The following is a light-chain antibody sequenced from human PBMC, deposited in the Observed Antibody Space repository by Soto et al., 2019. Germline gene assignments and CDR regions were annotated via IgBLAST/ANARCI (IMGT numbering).Light chain of an antibody. CDR2: DVS. V-gene: IGLV2-14*03. CDR3: SSYTSSSTVV. J-gene: IGLJ2*01. CDR1: SSDVGGYNY. Sequence: QSVLTQPASVSGSPGQSITISCTGTSSDVGGYNYVSWYQQHPGKAPKLMIYDVSNGPSGVSSRFSGSKSGNTASLTISGLQAEDEADYYCSSYTSSSTVVFGGGTKLTVL.